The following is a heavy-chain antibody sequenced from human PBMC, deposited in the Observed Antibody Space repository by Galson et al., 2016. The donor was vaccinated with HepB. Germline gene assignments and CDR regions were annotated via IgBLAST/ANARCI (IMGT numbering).Heavy chain of an antibody. CDR2: IWYDGTNK. Sequence: SLRLSCAASGFIFSTYGMHWVRQAPGKGLEWVAVIWYDGTNKYYADSVKGRFTISRDNSKNTLYLQMNSLRAEDTAVYYCAKSSDYFDRIGGLFDYWGQGTLVTVSP. D-gene: IGHD3-9*01. V-gene: IGHV3-33*06. CDR1: GFIFSTYG. J-gene: IGHJ4*02. CDR3: AKSSDYFDRIGGLFDY.